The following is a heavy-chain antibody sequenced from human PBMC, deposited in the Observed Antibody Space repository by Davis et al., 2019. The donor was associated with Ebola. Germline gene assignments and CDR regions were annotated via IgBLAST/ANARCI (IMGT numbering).Heavy chain of an antibody. CDR3: AKGATPPYSGSYYGYYYYMDV. V-gene: IGHV3-23*01. J-gene: IGHJ6*03. CDR1: GFAFSSYA. Sequence: GESLKISCAASGFAFSSYAMSWVRQAPGKGLEWVSAISVSGDRTYYADSVKGRFTISRDNSKNTLYLQMNSLRAEDTAVYYCAKGATPPYSGSYYGYYYYMDVWGKGTTVTVSS. D-gene: IGHD1-26*01. CDR2: ISVSGDRT.